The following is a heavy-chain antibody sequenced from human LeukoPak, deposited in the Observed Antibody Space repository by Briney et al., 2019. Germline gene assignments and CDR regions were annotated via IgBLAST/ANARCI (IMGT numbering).Heavy chain of an antibody. D-gene: IGHD6-25*01. CDR2: IYTSGST. CDR3: GRGAGYYFDY. CDR1: GGSISSGRYY. V-gene: IGHV4-61*02. J-gene: IGHJ4*02. Sequence: PSETLSLTCTVSGGSISSGRYYWSWIRQPAGKGLEWIGRIYTSGSTNYNPSLKSRVTISVDTSKNQFSLKLSSVTAADTAVYYCGRGAGYYFDYWGQGTLVTVSS.